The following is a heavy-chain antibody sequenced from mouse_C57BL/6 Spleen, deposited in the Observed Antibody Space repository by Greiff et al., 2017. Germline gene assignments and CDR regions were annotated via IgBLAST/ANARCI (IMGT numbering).Heavy chain of an antibody. CDR1: GYTFTSYW. D-gene: IGHD2-4*01. V-gene: IGHV1-55*01. J-gene: IGHJ4*01. CDR2: IYPGSGST. CDR3: ASDDYDDYAKEY. Sequence: QVQLQQPGAELVKPGASVKLSCKASGYTFTSYWITWVKQRPGQGLEWIGDIYPGSGSTNYNEKFKSKATLTVDTSSSTAYLQLSSQTSEDSAVYYCASDDYDDYAKEYWGQVTSVTV.